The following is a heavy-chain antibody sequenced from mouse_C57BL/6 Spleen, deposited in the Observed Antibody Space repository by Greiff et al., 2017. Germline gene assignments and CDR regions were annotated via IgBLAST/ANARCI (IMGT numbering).Heavy chain of an antibody. CDR2: ISSGSSTI. Sequence: DVKLVESGGGLVKPGGSLKLSCAASGFTFSDYGMHWVRQAPEKGLEWVAYISSGSSTIYYADTVKGRFTISRDNAKNTLFLQMTSLRSEDTAMXYCAPGFFAYWGQGTLVTVSA. J-gene: IGHJ3*01. V-gene: IGHV5-17*01. CDR1: GFTFSDYG. CDR3: APGFFAY. D-gene: IGHD4-1*01.